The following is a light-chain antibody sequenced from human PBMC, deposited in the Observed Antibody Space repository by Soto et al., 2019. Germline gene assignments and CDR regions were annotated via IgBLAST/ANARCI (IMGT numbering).Light chain of an antibody. CDR2: GAS. Sequence: EIVMTQSPATLSVSPGERATLSCGASQSVSSNLAWYQQKPGQAPRLLIYGASTRATGIPARFSGSGSGTAFTLTISSLLSEDFAVYYCQQYHNWPRTFGQGTKVDIK. J-gene: IGKJ1*01. CDR1: QSVSSN. V-gene: IGKV3-15*01. CDR3: QQYHNWPRT.